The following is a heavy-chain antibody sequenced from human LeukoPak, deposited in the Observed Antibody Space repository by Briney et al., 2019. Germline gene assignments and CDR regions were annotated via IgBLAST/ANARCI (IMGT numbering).Heavy chain of an antibody. CDR1: GGSISSGGYY. Sequence: PSETLSLTCTVSGGSISSGGYYWSWIRQHPGKGLEWIGYIYYSGSTYYNPSLKSRVTISVDTSKNQFSLKLSSVTAADTAVYYCARWSAEKYGMDDWGQGTTVTVSS. CDR2: IYYSGST. CDR3: ARWSAEKYGMDD. J-gene: IGHJ6*02. D-gene: IGHD1-14*01. V-gene: IGHV4-31*03.